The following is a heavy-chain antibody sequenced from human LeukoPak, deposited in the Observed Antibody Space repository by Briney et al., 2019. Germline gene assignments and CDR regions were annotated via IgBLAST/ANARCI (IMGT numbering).Heavy chain of an antibody. CDR1: GGSISSYY. J-gene: IGHJ4*02. Sequence: SETLSLTRTVSGGSISSYYWSWIRQPAGKGLEWIGRIYTSGSTNYNPSLKSRVTMSVDTSKNQFSLKLSSVTAADTAVYYCARDSGPYSSGWYFDYWGQGTLVTVSS. D-gene: IGHD6-19*01. V-gene: IGHV4-4*07. CDR3: ARDSGPYSSGWYFDY. CDR2: IYTSGST.